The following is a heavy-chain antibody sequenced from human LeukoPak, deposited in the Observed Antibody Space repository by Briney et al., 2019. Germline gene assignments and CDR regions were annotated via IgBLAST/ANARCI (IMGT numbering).Heavy chain of an antibody. CDR1: GGSISGCY. D-gene: IGHD4-23*01. CDR3: ARDPNSAL. J-gene: IGHJ4*02. Sequence: SETLSLTCTASGGSISGCYWSWIRQPAGKGLEWIGRILSSANPSYNPSLKSRITMSVDTSKNQFSLKLSSVTAADTAVYYCARDPNSALWGQGTLVTVSS. CDR2: ILSSANP. V-gene: IGHV4-4*07.